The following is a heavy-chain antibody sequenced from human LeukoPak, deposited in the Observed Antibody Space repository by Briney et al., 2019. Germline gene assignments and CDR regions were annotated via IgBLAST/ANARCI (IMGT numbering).Heavy chain of an antibody. D-gene: IGHD2-2*01. CDR3: AKGYCSGTSCFFYYYYMDV. CDR2: ISGRGDRM. J-gene: IGHJ6*03. CDR1: GFTFSSYA. Sequence: PGGSLRLSCVASGFTFSSYAMSWVRQAPGKGLEWVSDISGRGDRMDYADSVKGRLTISRDNSKNTLSLQMNSLRPEDTALYYCAKGYCSGTSCFFYYYYMDVWGKGTTVTVSS. V-gene: IGHV3-23*01.